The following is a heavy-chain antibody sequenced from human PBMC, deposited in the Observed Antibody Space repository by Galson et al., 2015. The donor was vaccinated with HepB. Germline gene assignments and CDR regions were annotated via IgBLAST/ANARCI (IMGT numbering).Heavy chain of an antibody. CDR2: IYSDGISI. CDR3: ATRSGASGWYSYFQH. V-gene: IGHV3-74*01. D-gene: IGHD6-19*01. CDR1: GFTFSSYL. Sequence: SLRLSCAASGFTFSSYLMHWVRQAPGKGLAWVSRIYSDGISINYADSVKGRFTISRDISKNTVYLQMNSLRVEDTAVYYCATRSGASGWYSYFQHWGQGTLVTVSS. J-gene: IGHJ1*01.